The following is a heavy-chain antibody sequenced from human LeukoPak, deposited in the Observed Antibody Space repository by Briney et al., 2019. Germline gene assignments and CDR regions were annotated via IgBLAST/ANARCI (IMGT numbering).Heavy chain of an antibody. J-gene: IGHJ6*03. CDR1: GGSISSYY. Sequence: PSETLSLTCTVSGGSISSYYWSWIRQPPGKGLEWIGYIYYSGSTNYNPSLKSRVTISVDTSKNQFSLKLSSVTAADTAVYYCARQTAAPRSYYYYMDVWGKGTTVTISS. D-gene: IGHD2-2*01. CDR2: IYYSGST. V-gene: IGHV4-59*01. CDR3: ARQTAAPRSYYYYMDV.